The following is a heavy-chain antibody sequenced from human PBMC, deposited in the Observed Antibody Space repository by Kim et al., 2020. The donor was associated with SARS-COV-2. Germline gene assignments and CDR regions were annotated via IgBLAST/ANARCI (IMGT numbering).Heavy chain of an antibody. V-gene: IGHV3-23*01. J-gene: IGHJ6*02. CDR3: ANQLILATTTDDYYGMDV. D-gene: IGHD1-26*01. Sequence: KGRFTISRDNSKNTLYLQMNSLRAEDTAIYYCANQLILATTTDDYYGMDVWGQGTTVTVSS.